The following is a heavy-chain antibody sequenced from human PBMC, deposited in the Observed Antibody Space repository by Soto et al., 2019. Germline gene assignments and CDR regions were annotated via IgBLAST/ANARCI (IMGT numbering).Heavy chain of an antibody. CDR3: AKDMKWGGMTTIHYFDS. Sequence: GGSLRLSCAAPGFMFSNHGMHWVRQAPGKGLEWVAVIWSDGNNRYYADSVKGRFTISRDNSKNTLYLQMNSLRPDDTALYYCAKDMKWGGMTTIHYFDSWGQGTLVTVSS. CDR2: IWSDGNNR. D-gene: IGHD4-17*01. V-gene: IGHV3-30*02. CDR1: GFMFSNHG. J-gene: IGHJ4*02.